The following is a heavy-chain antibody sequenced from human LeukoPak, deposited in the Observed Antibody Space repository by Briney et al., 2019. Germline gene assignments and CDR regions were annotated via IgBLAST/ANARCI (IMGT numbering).Heavy chain of an antibody. CDR1: GYSFTSYW. CDR2: IYPGDSNT. V-gene: IGHV5-51*01. D-gene: IGHD3-10*01. Sequence: GESLKISCKGSGYSFTSYWIGWVRQMPGKGLGCMGIIYPGDSNTRYSPSFQGQVTISADESISTAYLQWSSLKASDTAMYYCARRYYYGSGSSFDYWGQGTLVTVSS. CDR3: ARRYYYGSGSSFDY. J-gene: IGHJ4*02.